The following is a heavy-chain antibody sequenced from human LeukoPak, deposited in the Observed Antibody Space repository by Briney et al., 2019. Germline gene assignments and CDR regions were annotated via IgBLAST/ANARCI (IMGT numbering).Heavy chain of an antibody. CDR2: IYTSRST. V-gene: IGHV4-61*02. Sequence: SETLSLTCTVSGYSISSGYYWGWIRQPAGKGLEWIGRIYTSRSTNYNPSLKSRVTISVDTSKNQFSLKLSSVTAADTAVYYCARDSWGIAARLDYYHYYMDVWGKGTTVTVSS. CDR1: GYSISSGYY. CDR3: ARDSWGIAARLDYYHYYMDV. D-gene: IGHD6-6*01. J-gene: IGHJ6*03.